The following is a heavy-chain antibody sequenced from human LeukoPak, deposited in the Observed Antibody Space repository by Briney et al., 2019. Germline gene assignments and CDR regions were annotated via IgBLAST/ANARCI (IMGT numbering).Heavy chain of an antibody. Sequence: PSETLSLTCTVSGGSISSSNYYWGWIRQPPGKGLEWIASTHYSGTTYYNPSLKSRVTISVDTSKNQYSLRLNSVTAADTAMYYCAKSGGYGLIDYWGQGTLVTVSS. CDR2: THYSGTT. CDR1: GGSISSSNYY. J-gene: IGHJ4*02. V-gene: IGHV4-39*01. D-gene: IGHD1-26*01. CDR3: AKSGGYGLIDY.